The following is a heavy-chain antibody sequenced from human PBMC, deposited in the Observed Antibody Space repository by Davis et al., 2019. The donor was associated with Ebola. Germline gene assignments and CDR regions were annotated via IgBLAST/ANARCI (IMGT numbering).Heavy chain of an antibody. D-gene: IGHD4-17*01. Sequence: SETLSLTCAVYGGSFSGYYWSWIRQPPGKGLEWIGEINHSGNTNFSPSLKSRVTISVDRSKNQFSLKLSSVTAADTAVYYCAGYRDYFLGWGQGTLVTVSS. CDR1: GGSFSGYY. V-gene: IGHV4-34*01. CDR3: AGYRDYFLG. CDR2: INHSGNT. J-gene: IGHJ4*02.